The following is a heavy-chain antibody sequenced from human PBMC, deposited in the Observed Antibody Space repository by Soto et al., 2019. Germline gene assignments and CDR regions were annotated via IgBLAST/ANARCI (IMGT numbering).Heavy chain of an antibody. J-gene: IGHJ4*02. CDR3: ARGVLALEFDY. D-gene: IGHD3-3*01. CDR1: GFTFSSYW. V-gene: IGHV3-7*01. CDR2: IKQDGSEK. Sequence: GGSVRLSCAASGFTFSSYWMSWVRQAPGKGLEWVANIKQDGSEKYYVDSVKGRFTISRDNAKNSLYLQMNSLRAEDTAVYYCARGVLALEFDYWGQGTLVTVTS.